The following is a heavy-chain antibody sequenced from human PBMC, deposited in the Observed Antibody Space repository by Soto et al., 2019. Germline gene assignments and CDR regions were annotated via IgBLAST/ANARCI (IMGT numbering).Heavy chain of an antibody. CDR1: GFTLSSYS. J-gene: IGHJ6*03. V-gene: IGHV3-48*01. CDR2: ISSSSSTI. CDR3: ARDPGYYYYMDV. Sequence: GGSLRLSCAASGFTLSSYSMNWVRQAPGKGLEWVSYISSSSSTIYYADSVKGRFTISRDNAKNSLYLQMNSLRAEDTAVYYCARDPGYYYYMDVWGKGTTVTVSS.